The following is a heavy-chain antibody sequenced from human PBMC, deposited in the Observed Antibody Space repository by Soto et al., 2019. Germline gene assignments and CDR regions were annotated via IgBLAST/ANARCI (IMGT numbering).Heavy chain of an antibody. CDR2: MHTGGNEK. CDR1: GFTFSYYG. J-gene: IGHJ4*02. Sequence: QVQLVESGGGVVQPGGSLRLSCAASGFTFSYYGFHWVRQAPGKGLEWVAVMHTGGNEKYYVDSVKGRFTVSRDDSRNMVYLEMSGLRAEDTADYFCARDVYTTGHYSHFDLWGRGDLVAVS. V-gene: IGHV3-33*08. CDR3: ARDVYTTGHYSHFDL. D-gene: IGHD3-9*01.